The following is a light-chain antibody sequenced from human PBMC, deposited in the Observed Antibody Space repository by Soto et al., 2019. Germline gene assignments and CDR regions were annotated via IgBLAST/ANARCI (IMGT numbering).Light chain of an antibody. V-gene: IGKV3-15*01. Sequence: EIVMTQSPSTLSVSPGETATVSCRASQSVSTNLAWYEQKPIQGPRLPIFGPSNWLIAIPARFRGSGSATSLTLTTSCLQTEDFAAYYCQHYNELPRTFGGGTKVEIK. CDR3: QHYNELPRT. J-gene: IGKJ4*01. CDR2: GPS. CDR1: QSVSTN.